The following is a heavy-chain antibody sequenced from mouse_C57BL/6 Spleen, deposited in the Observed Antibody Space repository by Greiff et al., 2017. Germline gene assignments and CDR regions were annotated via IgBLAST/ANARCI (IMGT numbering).Heavy chain of an antibody. J-gene: IGHJ3*01. CDR2: ISYDGSN. Sequence: EVKLVESGPGLVKPSQSLSLTCSVTGYSITSGYYWNWIRQFPGNKLEWMGYISYDGSNNYNPSLKNRISITRDTSKNQFFLKLNSVTTEDTATYYCARAGNYGNYETWFAYWGQGTLVTVSA. D-gene: IGHD2-1*01. V-gene: IGHV3-6*01. CDR3: ARAGNYGNYETWFAY. CDR1: GYSITSGYY.